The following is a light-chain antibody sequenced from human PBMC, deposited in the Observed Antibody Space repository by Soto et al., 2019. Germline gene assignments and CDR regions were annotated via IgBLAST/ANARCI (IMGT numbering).Light chain of an antibody. CDR3: TSYAGSNIWV. V-gene: IGLV2-8*01. Sequence: QSVLTQPPSASGSPGQSVTISCTGTSSDVGAYNDVSWYQQYPGKAPKLMIYEVSKRPSGVPDRFSGSKSGKTASLTVSGLQPGDGADYYCTSYAGSNIWVFGGGTKVTVL. J-gene: IGLJ3*02. CDR1: SSDVGAYND. CDR2: EVS.